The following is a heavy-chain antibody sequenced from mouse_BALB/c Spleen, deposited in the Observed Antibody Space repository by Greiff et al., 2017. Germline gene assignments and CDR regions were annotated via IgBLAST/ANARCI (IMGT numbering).Heavy chain of an antibody. D-gene: IGHD1-1*01. Sequence: EVKLLESGAELVKPGASVKLSCTASGFNIKDTYMHWVKQRPEQGLEWIGRIDPANGNTKYDPKFQGKATITADTSSNTAYLQLSSLTSEDTAVYYCARRLITTVVSWGQGTLVTVSA. CDR1: GFNIKDTY. CDR3: ARRLITTVVS. CDR2: IDPANGNT. V-gene: IGHV14-3*02. J-gene: IGHJ3*01.